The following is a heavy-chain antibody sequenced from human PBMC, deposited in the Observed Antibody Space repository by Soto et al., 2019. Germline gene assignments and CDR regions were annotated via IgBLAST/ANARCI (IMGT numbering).Heavy chain of an antibody. Sequence: QVQLVQSGAEVKKPGSSVKVSCKASGGTFSSYAISWVRQAPGQGLEWMGGIIPIFGTAKYEQKFRGRVRITEEELTRTAYIELRSLRSEDTAVYYCARAEGSSSWYGKIDYSGQGTLFTVSS. CDR1: GGTFSSYA. D-gene: IGHD6-13*01. CDR3: ARAEGSSSWYGKIDY. CDR2: IIPIFGTA. J-gene: IGHJ4*02. V-gene: IGHV1-69*01.